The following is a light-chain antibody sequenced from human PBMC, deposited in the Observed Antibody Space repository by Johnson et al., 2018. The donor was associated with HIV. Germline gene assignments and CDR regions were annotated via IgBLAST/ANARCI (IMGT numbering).Light chain of an antibody. CDR2: ENT. CDR3: GTWDGSLSAGAV. V-gene: IGLV1-51*02. CDR1: SSNIGNNY. J-gene: IGLJ1*01. Sequence: QSVLTQPPSVSAAPGQKVTISCSGSSSNIGNNYVSWYQHLPGTAPKLLIYENTKRPSGIPDRFSGSKSGTSATLGITGLQTGDEGEYYCGTWDGSLSAGAVCGTWTKGTVL.